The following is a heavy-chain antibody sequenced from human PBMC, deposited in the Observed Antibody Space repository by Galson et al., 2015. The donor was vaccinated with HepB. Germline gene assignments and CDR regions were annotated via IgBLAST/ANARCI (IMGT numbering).Heavy chain of an antibody. D-gene: IGHD3-16*01. CDR3: ARGTRGNPLLIDY. V-gene: IGHV3-30*04. J-gene: IGHJ4*02. CDR2: ISFDGSKK. Sequence: WVRQAPGKGLEWVVVISFDGSKKDYVDSVKGRFTISRDNSKNSLFLQMNSLRLEDTALYYCARGTRGNPLLIDYWGQGTLVTVSS.